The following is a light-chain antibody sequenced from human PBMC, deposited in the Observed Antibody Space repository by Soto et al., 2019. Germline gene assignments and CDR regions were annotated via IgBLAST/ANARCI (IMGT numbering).Light chain of an antibody. CDR2: DVN. CDR1: SSDIGAYNF. CDR3: TAWTTSTTMI. J-gene: IGLJ2*01. V-gene: IGLV2-14*03. Sequence: QSALTQPASVSGSPGQSITISCTGTSSDIGAYNFVSWYQQHPGKAPKLMLYDVNIRPSGVSNRFSGSKSGNTASLTISGLQAKDEADYYCTAWTTSTTMIFGGGTKVTDL.